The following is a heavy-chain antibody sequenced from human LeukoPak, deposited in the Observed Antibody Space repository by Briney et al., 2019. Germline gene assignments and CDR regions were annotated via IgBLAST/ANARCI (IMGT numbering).Heavy chain of an antibody. V-gene: IGHV1-18*01. CDR2: ISAYNGNT. D-gene: IGHD6-19*01. CDR3: ARDIAYSRGWSYEYFQH. Sequence: ASVTVSFKASGYTFTSYGISWVRQAPGQGLEWMGWISAYNGNTNYAQKLQGRVTMTTDTSTSTAYMELRSLRSDDTAVYYCARDIAYSRGWSYEYFQHWGQGTLVTVSS. J-gene: IGHJ1*01. CDR1: GYTFTSYG.